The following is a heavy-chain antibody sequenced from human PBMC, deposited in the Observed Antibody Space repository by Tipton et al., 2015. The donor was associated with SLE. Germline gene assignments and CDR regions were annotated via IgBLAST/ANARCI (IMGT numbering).Heavy chain of an antibody. Sequence: TLSLTCAVYGGSFSGYSWAWIRQPPGKGLEWIGEINHSGSTNYNPSLKSRVTISVDTSKNQFSLKLSSVTAADTAVYYCATLSGYVGGWFDPWGQGTLVTVSS. CDR2: INHSGST. CDR1: GGSFSGYS. CDR3: ATLSGYVGGWFDP. V-gene: IGHV4-34*01. D-gene: IGHD5-12*01. J-gene: IGHJ5*02.